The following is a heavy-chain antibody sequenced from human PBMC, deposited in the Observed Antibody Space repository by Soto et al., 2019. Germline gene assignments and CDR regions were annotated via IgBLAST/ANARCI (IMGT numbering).Heavy chain of an antibody. D-gene: IGHD4-17*01. CDR2: IYPGDSDT. Sequence: PGESLKISCKGSGYSFTSYWIGWVRQMPGKGLEWMGIIYPGDSDTRYSPSFQGQVTISADKSISTAYLQWSSLKASDTAMYYCARPRDGDHPNWYFDLWGRGTLVTVSS. CDR1: GYSFTSYW. J-gene: IGHJ2*01. CDR3: ARPRDGDHPNWYFDL. V-gene: IGHV5-51*01.